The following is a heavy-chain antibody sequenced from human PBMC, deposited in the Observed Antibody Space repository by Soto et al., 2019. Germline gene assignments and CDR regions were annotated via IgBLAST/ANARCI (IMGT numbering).Heavy chain of an antibody. CDR3: ARVHIFGADIGPPYNYGMDV. CDR2: ISGYNGDT. J-gene: IGHJ6*02. CDR1: GYTFRSYG. D-gene: IGHD3-3*02. V-gene: IGHV1-18*01. Sequence: ASVKVSSKASGYTFRSYGFSWVRQAPGQGLEWMGRISGYNGDTNYAQKFQGRVTMTTDTSTNTAYMDLRSLRSADTAVYYCARVHIFGADIGPPYNYGMDVWGQGTTVTVSS.